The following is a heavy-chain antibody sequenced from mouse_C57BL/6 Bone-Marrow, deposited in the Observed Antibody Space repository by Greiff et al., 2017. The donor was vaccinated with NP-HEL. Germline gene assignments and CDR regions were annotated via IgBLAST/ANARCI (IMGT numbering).Heavy chain of an antibody. CDR1: GFTFNTYA. Sequence: EVQVVESGGGLVQPKGSLKLSCAASGFTFNTYAMHWVRQAPGKGLEWVARIRRKSSNYATYYADSVKDRFTISRDDSQSMLYLQMNNLKTEDTAMYYCVRDLYDGYYDAMDYWGQGTSVTVSS. J-gene: IGHJ4*01. V-gene: IGHV10-3*01. CDR2: IRRKSSNYAT. D-gene: IGHD2-3*01. CDR3: VRDLYDGYYDAMDY.